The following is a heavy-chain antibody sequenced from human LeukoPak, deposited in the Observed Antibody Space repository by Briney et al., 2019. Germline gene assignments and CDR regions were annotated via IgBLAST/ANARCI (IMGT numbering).Heavy chain of an antibody. V-gene: IGHV4-34*01. CDR1: GGSFSGHY. D-gene: IGHD3-22*01. CDR2: INHSGST. Sequence: SETLSLTCAVYGGSFSGHYWSWIRQPPGKGLEWIGEINHSGSTNYNPSLKSRVTISVDTSKNQFSLKLSSVTAADTAVYYCARDLIPYYYDSSGYHNDAFDIWGQGTMVTVSS. CDR3: ARDLIPYYYDSSGYHNDAFDI. J-gene: IGHJ3*02.